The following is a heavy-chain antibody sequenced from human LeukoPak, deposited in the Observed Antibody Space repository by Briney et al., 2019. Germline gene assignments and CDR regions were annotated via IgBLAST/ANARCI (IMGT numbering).Heavy chain of an antibody. J-gene: IGHJ3*02. CDR3: ARAPVLRYFDRYGGAFDI. D-gene: IGHD3-9*01. CDR1: GGSISSYY. V-gene: IGHV4-4*07. Sequence: PSETPSLTCTVSGGSISSYYWSWIRQPAGKGLEWIGRIYTSGSTNYNPSLKSRVTMSVDTSKNQFSLKLSSVTAADTAVYYCARAPVLRYFDRYGGAFDIWGQGTMVTVSS. CDR2: IYTSGST.